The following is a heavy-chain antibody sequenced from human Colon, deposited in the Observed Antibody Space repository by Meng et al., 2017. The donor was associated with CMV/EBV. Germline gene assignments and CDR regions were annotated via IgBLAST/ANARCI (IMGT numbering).Heavy chain of an antibody. Sequence: SVKVSCQAPGGTFNDYGVSWVRPAPGQGLEWVGGIVPKYDMTNFAQKFQGRLAMTADKTTDTAYLELSSLRSEDTAVYYCVRKSLCGQPYFDYWGQGTLVTVSS. V-gene: IGHV1-69*10. J-gene: IGHJ4*02. CDR1: GGTFNDYG. D-gene: IGHD2-21*01. CDR2: IVPKYDMT. CDR3: VRKSLCGQPYFDY.